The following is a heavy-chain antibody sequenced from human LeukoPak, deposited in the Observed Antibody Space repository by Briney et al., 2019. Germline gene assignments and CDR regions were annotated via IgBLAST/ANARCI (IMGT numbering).Heavy chain of an antibody. CDR1: GYTFIAYG. Sequence: ASVKVSCKASGYTFIAYGLSWVRQAPGQGLEWMGWISAYSDHADYAQKFQDRVTITTYTSTGTAYMELTSLTSDDTAVYYCARDRGPKYQLLYWGQGTLVTVSS. J-gene: IGHJ4*02. D-gene: IGHD2-2*01. V-gene: IGHV1-18*01. CDR3: ARDRGPKYQLLY. CDR2: ISAYSDHA.